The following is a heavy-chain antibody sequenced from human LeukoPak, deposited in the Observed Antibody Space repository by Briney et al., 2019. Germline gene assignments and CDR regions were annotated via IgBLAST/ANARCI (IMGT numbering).Heavy chain of an antibody. D-gene: IGHD2-15*01. CDR1: GGTFSSYA. V-gene: IGHV1-69*13. Sequence: ASVKVSCKASGGTFSSYAISWVRQAPGQGLEWMGGIIPIFGTANYAQKFQGRVTITADESTSTAYMELSGLRSEDTAVYYCAREGYCSGGSCRLPQAWFDPWGQGTLVTVSS. CDR2: IIPIFGTA. CDR3: AREGYCSGGSCRLPQAWFDP. J-gene: IGHJ5*02.